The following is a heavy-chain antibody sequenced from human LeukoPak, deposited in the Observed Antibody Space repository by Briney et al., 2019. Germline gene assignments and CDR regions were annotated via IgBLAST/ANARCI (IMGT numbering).Heavy chain of an antibody. J-gene: IGHJ4*02. D-gene: IGHD6-19*01. CDR1: GFNFNKYD. CDR3: AKGGWLDD. Sequence: GGSLRLSCAASGFNFNKYDMTWARQAPGKGLEWVSTITGRSDKTYYTDSVKGRFVTSRDNSKDTLYLQMNSLRAKDTALYYCAKGGWLDDLGQGALVTVSS. CDR2: ITGRSDKT. V-gene: IGHV3-23*01.